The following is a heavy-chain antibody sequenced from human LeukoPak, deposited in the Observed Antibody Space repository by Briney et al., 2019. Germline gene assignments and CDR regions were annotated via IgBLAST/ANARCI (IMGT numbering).Heavy chain of an antibody. D-gene: IGHD2-15*01. CDR2: ISSRSSYI. CDR3: AGSVDGHFAS. V-gene: IGHV3-21*01. J-gene: IGHJ4*02. Sequence: PGGSLRLSCAASGFTFSSYSMNWVRQAPGKGLEWVSSISSRSSYISYGDSVRGRFTVSRDNANKSPYLQMKSLRAEDTAVYFCAGSVDGHFASWGQGTLVTVSS. CDR1: GFTFSSYS.